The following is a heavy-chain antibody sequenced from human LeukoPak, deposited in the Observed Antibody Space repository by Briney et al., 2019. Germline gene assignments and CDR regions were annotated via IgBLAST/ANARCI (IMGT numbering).Heavy chain of an antibody. V-gene: IGHV4-39*01. J-gene: IGHJ5*02. CDR1: GGSISSSSYY. D-gene: IGHD6-13*01. CDR3: ASTIAAAGWYNWFDP. Sequence: PSETLSLTCTVSGGSISSSSYYWGWIRQPPGKGLEWFGSIYYSGSTYYNPSLKSRVTISVDTSKNQFSLKLSSVTAADTAVYYCASTIAAAGWYNWFDPWGQGTLVTVSS. CDR2: IYYSGST.